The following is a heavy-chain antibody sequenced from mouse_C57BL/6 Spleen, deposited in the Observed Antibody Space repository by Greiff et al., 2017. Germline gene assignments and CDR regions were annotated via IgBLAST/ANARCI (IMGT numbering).Heavy chain of an antibody. CDR3: AREDYGSSGWYFDV. CDR1: GYSFTSYY. CDR2: IYPGSGNT. V-gene: IGHV1-66*01. D-gene: IGHD1-1*01. Sequence: QVQLKQSGPELVKPGASVKISCKASGYSFTSYYIHWVKQRPGQGLEWIGWIYPGSGNTKYNEKFKGKATLTADTSSSTAYMQLSSLTSEDSAVYYWAREDYGSSGWYFDVWGTGTTVTVSS. J-gene: IGHJ1*03.